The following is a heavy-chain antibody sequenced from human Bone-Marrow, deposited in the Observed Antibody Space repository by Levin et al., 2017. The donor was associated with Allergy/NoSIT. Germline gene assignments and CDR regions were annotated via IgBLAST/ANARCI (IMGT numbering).Heavy chain of an antibody. CDR3: VRDLHMVQAAVS. Sequence: GESLKISCAASGFSVSSSYMSWVRQAPGKGLEWVSIIYYDESAYYADSLKGRFTISRDNSKNTVYLQINSLRAEDTAIYYCVRDLHMVQAAVSWGQGTLVTVSS. D-gene: IGHD3-10*01. V-gene: IGHV3-53*01. CDR1: GFSVSSSY. CDR2: IYYDESA. J-gene: IGHJ4*02.